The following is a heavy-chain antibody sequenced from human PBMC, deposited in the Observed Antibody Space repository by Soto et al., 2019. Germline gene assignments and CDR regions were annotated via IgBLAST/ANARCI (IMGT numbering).Heavy chain of an antibody. J-gene: IGHJ4*02. D-gene: IGHD6-13*01. CDR3: ARYSREAVAGYTLDN. Sequence: ESLSLTWPVSGGSISSNYWTWIRQPPGKGLEWIGYVYNSGSTNYNPSLKSRVTISEDTSKSQFSLKVNSMTAADTAVYYCARYSREAVAGYTLDNWGQGILVTVYS. CDR1: GGSISSNY. V-gene: IGHV4-59*01. CDR2: VYNSGST.